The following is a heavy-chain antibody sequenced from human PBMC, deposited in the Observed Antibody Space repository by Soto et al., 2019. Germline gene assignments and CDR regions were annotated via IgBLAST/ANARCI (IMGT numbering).Heavy chain of an antibody. CDR3: ARVGGGDGMDV. CDR1: GYTFTSYY. V-gene: IGHV1-46*01. J-gene: IGHJ6*02. CDR2: INPSGGST. Sequence: GASVKVSCKASGYTFTSYYMHWVRQAPGQGLEWMGIINPSGGSTSYAQKFQGRVTMTRDTSTSTVYTELSSLRSEDTAVYYCARVGGGDGMDVWGQGTTVTVSS. D-gene: IGHD3-16*01.